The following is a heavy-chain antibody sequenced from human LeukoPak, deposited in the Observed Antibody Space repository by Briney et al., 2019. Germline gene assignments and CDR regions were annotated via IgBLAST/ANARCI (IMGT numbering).Heavy chain of an antibody. D-gene: IGHD6-25*01. CDR2: ISWDGGTT. J-gene: IGHJ3*01. CDR1: GFTFDNYA. CDR3: AKDIRGEDAFDV. Sequence: PGGSLRLSCAASGFTFDNYAMHWVRQAPGKGLEWVSLISWDGGTTYYGDSVRGRFTVSRDNSKNSLYLQMSSLRTEDTALYYCAKDIRGEDAFDVWGHGTMVTVSS. V-gene: IGHV3-43D*03.